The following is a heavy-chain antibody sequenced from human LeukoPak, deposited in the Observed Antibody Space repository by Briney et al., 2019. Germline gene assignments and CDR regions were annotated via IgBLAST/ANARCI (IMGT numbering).Heavy chain of an antibody. Sequence: GGSLRLSCVASGFAFSTYPMSWVRQSPVKGLEWISSVSGSGGHKFYSDSAKGRVTISRDNSKKTLYLQMSSLRADDTAVYYCAKGGASVTDAPHGDVVTTTLDGFDIWGHGTMVTVST. CDR3: AKGGASVTDAPHGDVVTTTLDGFDI. CDR2: VSGSGGHK. CDR1: GFAFSTYP. J-gene: IGHJ3*02. V-gene: IGHV3-23*01. D-gene: IGHD4-17*01.